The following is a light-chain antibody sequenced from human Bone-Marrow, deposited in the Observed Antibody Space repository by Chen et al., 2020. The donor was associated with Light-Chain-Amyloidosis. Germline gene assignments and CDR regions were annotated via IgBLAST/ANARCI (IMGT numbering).Light chain of an antibody. J-gene: IGKJ1*01. Sequence: DIVMTQSPDSLAGSLGERATINCKSSQSVLYSYNNKNYLAWYQQKTGQPPKLLIYWASIRESGVPDRFSGSGSGTDFTLTITTLQAEDVAVYYCQQHYDTPWTFGQGTKVEIK. CDR3: QQHYDTPWT. V-gene: IGKV4-1*01. CDR2: WAS. CDR1: QSVLYSYNNKNY.